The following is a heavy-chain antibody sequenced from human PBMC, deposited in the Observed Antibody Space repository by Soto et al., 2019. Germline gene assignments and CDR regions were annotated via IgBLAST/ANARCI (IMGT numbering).Heavy chain of an antibody. V-gene: IGHV4-39*01. CDR2: IYYSGST. Sequence: PSETLSLTCTVSGGSISSSSYYWGWIRQPPGKGLEWIGSIYYSGSTYYNPSLKSRVTISVDTSKNQFSLKLSSVTAADTAVYYCARPGLADYYGSGSYLPNWFDPWGQGTLVTVSS. CDR3: ARPGLADYYGSGSYLPNWFDP. CDR1: GGSISSSSYY. D-gene: IGHD3-10*01. J-gene: IGHJ5*02.